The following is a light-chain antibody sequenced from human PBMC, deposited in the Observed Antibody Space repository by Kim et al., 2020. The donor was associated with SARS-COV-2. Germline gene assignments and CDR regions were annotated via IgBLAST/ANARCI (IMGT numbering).Light chain of an antibody. CDR2: YDN. Sequence: PGKTARITCGGNNIGSKSVHWYQQKPGQAPVMVIYYDNDRPSGIPERFSGSSSGNTATLTISRVEAGDEADYYCQVWDSSSVHVVFGGGTQLTVL. CDR1: NIGSKS. J-gene: IGLJ2*01. CDR3: QVWDSSSVHVV. V-gene: IGLV3-21*04.